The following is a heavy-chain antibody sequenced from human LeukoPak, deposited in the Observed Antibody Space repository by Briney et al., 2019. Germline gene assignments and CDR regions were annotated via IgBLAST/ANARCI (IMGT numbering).Heavy chain of an antibody. Sequence: GASVKVSCKASGYTFSSYYLHWVRQAPGQGLEWIGIINLTGGIARFAQKFQGRVSMTRDTSTSTVYMELSSLRSKDTAVYYCARAPWIQLFFFDYWGQGTLVTVSS. D-gene: IGHD5-18*01. CDR3: ARAPWIQLFFFDY. CDR1: GYTFSSYY. J-gene: IGHJ4*02. CDR2: INLTGGIA. V-gene: IGHV1-46*01.